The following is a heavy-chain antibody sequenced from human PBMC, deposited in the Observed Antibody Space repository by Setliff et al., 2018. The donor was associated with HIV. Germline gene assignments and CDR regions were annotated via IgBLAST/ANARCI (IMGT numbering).Heavy chain of an antibody. V-gene: IGHV4-39*01. Sequence: ASETLSLTCTVSGGSISSTSYYWGWIRQPPGTGLEWIGSISSSGNTYYNPPLKSRVTTSVDTPKNQFSLKLNSVTAADTAVYYCAKTIGRYFDIFDNWGQGTLVTVSS. CDR1: GGSISSTSYY. D-gene: IGHD3-9*01. CDR2: ISSSGNT. CDR3: AKTIGRYFDIFDN. J-gene: IGHJ4*02.